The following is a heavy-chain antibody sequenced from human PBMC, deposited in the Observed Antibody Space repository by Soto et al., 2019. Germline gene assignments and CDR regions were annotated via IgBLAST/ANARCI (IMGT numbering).Heavy chain of an antibody. Sequence: EVQLVESGGGLVQPGGSLRLSCAASGFTFSGYIMNWVRQAPGKGLEWISCIKSDSSGTWYADSVKGRFTMSRDNAKNSLYLQMNSLRDEDTAVYFCARDSNWSSDYWGQGTLVAVSS. V-gene: IGHV3-48*02. CDR2: IKSDSSGT. D-gene: IGHD1-1*01. J-gene: IGHJ4*02. CDR1: GFTFSGYI. CDR3: ARDSNWSSDY.